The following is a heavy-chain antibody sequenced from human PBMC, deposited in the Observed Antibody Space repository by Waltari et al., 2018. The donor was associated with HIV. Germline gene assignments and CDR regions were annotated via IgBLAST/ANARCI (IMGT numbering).Heavy chain of an antibody. J-gene: IGHJ4*02. Sequence: QVQLQESGPGLVKPSATLSLTCTVSGGPISGYYWSWIRQPGGKGLEWSGRRSTSGSTNYNSSLWSRVTMSVDTAKNQFFLKLSSVTAADTAVYYCARENDTSWRALGHWGQGTLVTVSS. D-gene: IGHD3-16*01. CDR2: RSTSGST. CDR3: ARENDTSWRALGH. CDR1: GGPISGYY. V-gene: IGHV4-4*07.